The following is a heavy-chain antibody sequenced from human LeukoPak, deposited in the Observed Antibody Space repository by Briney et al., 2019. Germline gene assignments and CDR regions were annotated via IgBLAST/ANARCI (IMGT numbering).Heavy chain of an antibody. D-gene: IGHD6-6*01. J-gene: IGHJ4*02. CDR3: TRLGDYSSSSGDY. Sequence: GGSLRLSCADSGFTFSASTIHWVRPASGERLEWGGRIRTKANNYEPAYDASVKDRITIARDESKNTAYLQMNCLQTEDMAGYYCTRLGDYSSSSGDYWGQGTLVSVSS. V-gene: IGHV3-73*01. CDR2: IRTKANNYEP. CDR1: GFTFSAST.